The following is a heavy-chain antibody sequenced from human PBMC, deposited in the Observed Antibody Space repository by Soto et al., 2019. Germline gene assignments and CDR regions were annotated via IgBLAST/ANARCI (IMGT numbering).Heavy chain of an antibody. J-gene: IGHJ4*02. CDR3: ARVNSSGWYGRVDY. D-gene: IGHD6-19*01. V-gene: IGHV4-59*01. CDR2: IYYSGST. Sequence: GSLRLSCEASGFTFSNYAMSWIRQPPGKGLEWIGYIYYSGSTNYNPSPKSRVTISVDTSKNQFSLKLSSVTAADTAVYYCARVNSSGWYGRVDYWGQGTLVTVSS. CDR1: GFTFSNYA.